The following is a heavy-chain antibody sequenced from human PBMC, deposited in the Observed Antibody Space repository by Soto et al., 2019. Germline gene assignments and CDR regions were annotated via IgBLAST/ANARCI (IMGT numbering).Heavy chain of an antibody. CDR1: GGTFSSYT. CDR3: ARGVGIYCSSTRCYTRVHYFDY. CDR2: IIPILGIA. Sequence: SVKVSCKASGGTFSSYTISWVRQAPGQGLEWMGRIIPILGIANYAQKFQGRVTITADKSTSTAYMELSSLRSEDTAVYYCARGVGIYCSSTRCYTRVHYFDYWVQGTSVTVSS. D-gene: IGHD2-2*02. V-gene: IGHV1-69*02. J-gene: IGHJ4*02.